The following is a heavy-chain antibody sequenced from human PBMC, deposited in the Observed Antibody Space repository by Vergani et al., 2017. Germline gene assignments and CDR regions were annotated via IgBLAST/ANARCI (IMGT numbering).Heavy chain of an antibody. Sequence: QVQLQQWGAGLLKPSETLSLTCAVSGGSISSYYWSWIRQPPGKGLEWIGYIYYSGSTNYNPSLKSRVTISVDTSKNQFSLKLSSVTAADTAVYYCARDRATVTPNYYYYDMDVGGKGTTVTVS. V-gene: IGHV4-59*01. D-gene: IGHD4-11*01. CDR3: ARDRATVTPNYYYYDMDV. CDR2: IYYSGST. CDR1: GGSISSYY. J-gene: IGHJ6*03.